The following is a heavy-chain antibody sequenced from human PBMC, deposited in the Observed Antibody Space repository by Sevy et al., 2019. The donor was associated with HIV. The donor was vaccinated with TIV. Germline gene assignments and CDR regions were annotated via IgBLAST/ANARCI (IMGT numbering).Heavy chain of an antibody. Sequence: GESLKISCAASGFTFSSYAMHWVRQAPGKGLEWVAVISYDGSNKYYADSVKGRFTISRDNSKNTLYLQMNSLRAEDTAVYYCAREPTYDILTGTSWWGQGTLVTVSS. J-gene: IGHJ4*02. V-gene: IGHV3-30-3*01. CDR2: ISYDGSNK. CDR1: GFTFSSYA. CDR3: AREPTYDILTGTSW. D-gene: IGHD3-9*01.